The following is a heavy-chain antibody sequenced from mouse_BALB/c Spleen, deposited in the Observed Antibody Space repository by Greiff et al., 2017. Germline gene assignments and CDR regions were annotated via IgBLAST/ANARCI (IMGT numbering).Heavy chain of an antibody. CDR2: ICAGGST. CDR1: GFSLTSYG. J-gene: IGHJ3*01. V-gene: IGHV2-9*02. CDR3: AREGRYDSLAY. D-gene: IGHD2-12*01. Sequence: VKLMESGPGLVAPSQSLSITCTVSGFSLTSYGVHWVRQPPGKGLAWLGVICAGGSTNYNSAIMSRLSISKDNSKSQIFLKMNSLQTDDTAMYYCAREGRYDSLAYWGQGALVTVSA.